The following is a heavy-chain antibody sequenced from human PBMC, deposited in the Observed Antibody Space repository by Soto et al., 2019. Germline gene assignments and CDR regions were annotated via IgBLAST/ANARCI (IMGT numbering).Heavy chain of an antibody. CDR1: GFTFTSYS. CDR3: AKDLRAGSGYDFDY. J-gene: IGHJ4*02. V-gene: IGHV3-23*01. CDR2: VNPGGYST. D-gene: IGHD5-12*01. Sequence: EVQLLQSGGGLVQPGGSLRLSCAASGFTFTSYSMTWVRQTPGRGLAWVAAVNPGGYSTYYADSVKGRFTISRDNSNKTLYLQMDRLRAEDTAVYYCAKDLRAGSGYDFDYRDQGTLVTVSS.